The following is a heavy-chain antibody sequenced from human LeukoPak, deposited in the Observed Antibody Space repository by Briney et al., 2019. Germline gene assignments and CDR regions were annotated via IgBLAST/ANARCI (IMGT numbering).Heavy chain of an antibody. J-gene: IGHJ4*02. CDR1: GGSISSSSYY. CDR3: ARSDPGGYCSGGSCYPFLDF. Sequence: SETLSLTCTASGGSISSSSYYWGWIRQPPGKGLVWIGSSYYSGSTYYNPSLKSRVTISVDTSRNQISLRLSSVTAADTAVYYCARSDPGGYCSGGSCYPFLDFWGQGTLVTVSS. D-gene: IGHD2-15*01. V-gene: IGHV4-39*01. CDR2: SYYSGST.